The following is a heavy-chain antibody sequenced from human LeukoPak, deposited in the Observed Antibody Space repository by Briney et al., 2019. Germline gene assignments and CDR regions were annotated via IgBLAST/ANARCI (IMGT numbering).Heavy chain of an antibody. J-gene: IGHJ6*03. V-gene: IGHV4-4*09. Sequence: SETLSLTCTVSGGSISSYYWSWIRQPPGKGLEGIGYIYNSGSTNYNPSLKSRVTISVDTSKNQFSLKLSSVTAADTAVYYCARRTRVVVPAYYYYYYYMDVWGKGTTVTVSS. CDR3: ARRTRVVVPAYYYYYYYMDV. CDR2: IYNSGST. D-gene: IGHD2-2*01. CDR1: GGSISSYY.